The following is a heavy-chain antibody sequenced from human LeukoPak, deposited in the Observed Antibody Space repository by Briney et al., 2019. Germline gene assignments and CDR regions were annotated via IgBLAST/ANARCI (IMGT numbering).Heavy chain of an antibody. CDR1: GFTFSSYW. D-gene: IGHD5-24*01. Sequence: PGGSLRLSRAASGFTFSSYWMSWVRQAPGKGLEWVANIKQDGSEKYYVDSVKGRFTISRDNAKNSLYLQMDSLRAEDTAVYYCAKGMATRTDYWGQGTLVTVSS. CDR3: AKGMATRTDY. J-gene: IGHJ4*02. V-gene: IGHV3-7*03. CDR2: IKQDGSEK.